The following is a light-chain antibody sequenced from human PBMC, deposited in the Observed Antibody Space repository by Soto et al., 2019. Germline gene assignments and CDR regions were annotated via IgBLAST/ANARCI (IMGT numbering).Light chain of an antibody. V-gene: IGKV1-39*01. Sequence: DIQMTQSPSSLSASVGDRVTITCRASQSISGYLSWYYQRPGKAPKLLISAASTLQSGVPSRFSGSGSGTDFTLTISRLQTEDSATYYCRQSYTVPYTFGQGTKLEVK. CDR1: QSISGY. CDR3: RQSYTVPYT. J-gene: IGKJ2*01. CDR2: AAS.